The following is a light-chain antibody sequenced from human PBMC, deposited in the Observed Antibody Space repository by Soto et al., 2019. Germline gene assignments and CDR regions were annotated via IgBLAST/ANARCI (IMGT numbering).Light chain of an antibody. CDR1: QTIRKY. CDR3: QQSYPTPGT. Sequence: DIQMTQSPSSLSASVGDRVSITCRASQTIRKYLNWYQQKPGKAPELLIHSASTLQTGVPSRFSGSGSGTDFALTITSLQPQYFATYYCQQSYPTPGTFGQGKRLEIK. J-gene: IGKJ5*01. V-gene: IGKV1-39*01. CDR2: SAS.